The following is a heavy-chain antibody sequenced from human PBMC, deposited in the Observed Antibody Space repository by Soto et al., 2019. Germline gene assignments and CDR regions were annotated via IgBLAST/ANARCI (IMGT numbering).Heavy chain of an antibody. D-gene: IGHD4-17*01. CDR1: GFTFSSDA. V-gene: IGHV3-23*01. Sequence: EVQLLESGGGLVQPGGSLRLSCAASGFTFSSDAMSWVRQAPGKGLEWVSAISGSGGSTYYADSVKGRFTISRDNSKNTLYLQMNSLRAEDTAVYYCAKDRARFDYGDYVNAFDIWGQGTMVTVSS. CDR2: ISGSGGST. J-gene: IGHJ3*02. CDR3: AKDRARFDYGDYVNAFDI.